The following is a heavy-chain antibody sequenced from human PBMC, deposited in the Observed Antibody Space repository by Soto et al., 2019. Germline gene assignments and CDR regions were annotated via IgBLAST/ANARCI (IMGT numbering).Heavy chain of an antibody. D-gene: IGHD3-10*01. Sequence: RGSLRLSCAVSRFSFTRYSINWVRQAPGKGLEWVSSISSTTNYIYYGDSMKGRFTISRDNAKNSLYLEMNSLRAEDTAVYYCAREFEDLTSNFDYWGQGTLVTVS. CDR3: AREFEDLTSNFDY. J-gene: IGHJ4*02. CDR1: RFSFTRYS. V-gene: IGHV3-21*06. CDR2: ISSTTNYI.